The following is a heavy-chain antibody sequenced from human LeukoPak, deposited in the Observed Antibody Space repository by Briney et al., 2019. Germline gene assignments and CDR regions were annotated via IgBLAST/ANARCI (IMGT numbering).Heavy chain of an antibody. Sequence: GGSLRLSCAASGFTFSGYGMHWVRLAPGKGLEWVAVISYDGSHKYYADSVQGRFTISRDNPKNTLYLQMNSLRAEDTAIYYCAKDRGFSYTSGSSELDYWGQGTLVTVSS. V-gene: IGHV3-30*18. D-gene: IGHD3-10*01. CDR1: GFTFSGYG. CDR3: AKDRGFSYTSGSSELDY. CDR2: ISYDGSHK. J-gene: IGHJ4*02.